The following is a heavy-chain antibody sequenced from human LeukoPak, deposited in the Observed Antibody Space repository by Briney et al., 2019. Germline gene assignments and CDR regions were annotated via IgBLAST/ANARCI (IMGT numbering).Heavy chain of an antibody. D-gene: IGHD3-22*01. Sequence: GGSLRLSCAASGFTFSSYSMNWVRQAPGKGLEWVSYITGSSSTIYYADSVKGRFTISRDNAKNPLYLQVNSLRAEDTAVYYCARDRYDSNGYYSDYWGQGTLVTVSS. CDR1: GFTFSSYS. V-gene: IGHV3-48*04. CDR3: ARDRYDSNGYYSDY. CDR2: ITGSSSTI. J-gene: IGHJ4*02.